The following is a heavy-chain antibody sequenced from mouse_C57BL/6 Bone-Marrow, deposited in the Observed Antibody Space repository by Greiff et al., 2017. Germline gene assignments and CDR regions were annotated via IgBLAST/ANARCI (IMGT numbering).Heavy chain of an antibody. CDR1: GYAFSSSW. Sequence: VQLQESGPELVKPGASVKISCKASGYAFSSSWMNWVKQRPGKGLEWIGRIYPGDGDTNYNGKFKGKATLTAANSSSTAYMPLSSLTSEDSAVYFCARSGTLGGLDYWGQGTTLTVSS. CDR3: ARSGTLGGLDY. CDR2: IYPGDGDT. V-gene: IGHV1-82*01. D-gene: IGHD3-1*01. J-gene: IGHJ2*01.